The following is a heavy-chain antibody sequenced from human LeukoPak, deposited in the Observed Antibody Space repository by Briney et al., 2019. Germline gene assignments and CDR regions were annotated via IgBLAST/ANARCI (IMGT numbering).Heavy chain of an antibody. V-gene: IGHV3-43*02. CDR2: ISGDGGST. Sequence: GGSLRLSCAAPGFMFHDYAIHWVRQAPGKGLEWVSLISGDGGSTFYADSVKGRFTISRDNSKNSLYLQMNSLRSDDTALYHCARESESSGWYDYWGQGTLVTVSS. D-gene: IGHD6-19*01. CDR1: GFMFHDYA. CDR3: ARESESSGWYDY. J-gene: IGHJ4*02.